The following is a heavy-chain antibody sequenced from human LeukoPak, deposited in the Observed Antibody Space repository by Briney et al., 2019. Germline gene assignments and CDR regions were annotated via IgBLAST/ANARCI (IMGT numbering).Heavy chain of an antibody. CDR1: GYTFTSYG. J-gene: IGHJ4*02. CDR2: ISAYNGNT. D-gene: IGHD2-8*01. Sequence: GASVKVSCKASGYTFTSYGISWVRQAPGQGLEWMGWISAYNGNTNYAQKLQGRVTMTTDTSTSTAYMELRSLRSDDTAVYYCARSAYDPGYCTNGVCPSNYFDYWGQGTLVTVS. CDR3: ARSAYDPGYCTNGVCPSNYFDY. V-gene: IGHV1-18*01.